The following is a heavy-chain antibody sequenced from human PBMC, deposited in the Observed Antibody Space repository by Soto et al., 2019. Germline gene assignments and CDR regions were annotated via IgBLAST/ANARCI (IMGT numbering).Heavy chain of an antibody. CDR3: ARDHSYSDSYWWLDP. CDR1: GGSISSYY. J-gene: IGHJ5*02. Sequence: SETLSLTCTVSGGSISSYYWSWIRQPPGKGLEWIGYIYYSGSTNYNPSLKSRVTISVDTSKNQFSLKLSSVTVADTAVYYCARDHSYSDSYWWLDPWGQGTLVTVTS. D-gene: IGHD3-16*01. CDR2: IYYSGST. V-gene: IGHV4-59*12.